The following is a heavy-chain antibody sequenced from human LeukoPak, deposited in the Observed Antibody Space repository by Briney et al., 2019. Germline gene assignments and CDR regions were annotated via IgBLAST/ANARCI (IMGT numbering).Heavy chain of an antibody. CDR2: IVVGSGNT. CDR3: AAGIAAAGGTFDAFDI. CDR1: GFTFTSSA. J-gene: IGHJ3*02. V-gene: IGHV1-58*02. D-gene: IGHD6-13*01. Sequence: SVKVSCKASGFTFTSSAMQWVRQARGQRLEWIGWIVVGSGNTNYAQKFQERVTITRDMSTSTAYMELSSLRSEDTAVYYCAAGIAAAGGTFDAFDIWGQGTMVTVSS.